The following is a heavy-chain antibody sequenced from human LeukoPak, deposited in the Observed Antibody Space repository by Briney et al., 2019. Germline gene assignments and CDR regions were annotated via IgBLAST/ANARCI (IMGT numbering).Heavy chain of an antibody. V-gene: IGHV4-34*01. Sequence: SETLSLTCAVYGGSFSGYYWSWIRQPPGKGLEWIGEINHSGSTNYNPSLKSRVTISVDTSKNQFSLKLSSVTAADTAVYCCARGGYSSSYGDYWGQGTLVTVSS. J-gene: IGHJ4*02. CDR1: GGSFSGYY. D-gene: IGHD6-13*01. CDR2: INHSGST. CDR3: ARGGYSSSYGDY.